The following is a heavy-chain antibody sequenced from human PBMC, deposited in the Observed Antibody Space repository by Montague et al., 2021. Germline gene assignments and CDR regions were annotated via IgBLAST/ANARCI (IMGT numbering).Heavy chain of an antibody. CDR1: GFTFSSYW. V-gene: IGHV3-7*05. CDR2: IKKDGTEK. J-gene: IGHJ4*02. CDR3: SRAWVRSGFDF. Sequence: SLRLSCAASGFTFSSYWMIWVRQAPGKGLEWVASIKKDGTEKYYGDSVMGRFTISRDNAKTSLYLQMNALRAEDTAVYFCSRAWVRSGFDFWGQGTLVTVSS. D-gene: IGHD4-17*01.